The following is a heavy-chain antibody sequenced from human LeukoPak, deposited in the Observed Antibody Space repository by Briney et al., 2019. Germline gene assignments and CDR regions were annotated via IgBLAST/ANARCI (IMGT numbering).Heavy chain of an antibody. CDR1: GFTFGTYW. CDR2: ISYDGDNT. Sequence: PGGSLRLSCEASGFTFGTYWMHWVRQAPGKELVWVSRISYDGDNTNYADSVKGRFTISRDNAKNTLYLQMDSLRPEDTAVYYCVLLSLTPGWGQGTLVTVSS. D-gene: IGHD2-8*01. V-gene: IGHV3-74*01. J-gene: IGHJ4*02. CDR3: VLLSLTPG.